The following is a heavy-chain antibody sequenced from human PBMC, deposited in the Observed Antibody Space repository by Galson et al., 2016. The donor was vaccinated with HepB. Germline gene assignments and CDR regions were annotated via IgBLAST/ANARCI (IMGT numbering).Heavy chain of an antibody. D-gene: IGHD4-17*01. CDR2: IWFDGSNK. J-gene: IGHJ4*02. V-gene: IGHV3-33*01. Sequence: SLRLSCAASGFTFNTYGMHWVRQAPGKGLEWVAIIWFDGSNKYYADSVKGRFSASRDNSKNTLHLQMNSLRAEDTAVYYCARGNYGDYSFDYWGQGTLVTASS. CDR3: ARGNYGDYSFDY. CDR1: GFTFNTYG.